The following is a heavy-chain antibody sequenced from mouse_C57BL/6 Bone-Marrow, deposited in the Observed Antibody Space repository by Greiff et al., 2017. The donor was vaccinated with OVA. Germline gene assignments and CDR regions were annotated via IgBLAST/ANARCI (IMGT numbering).Heavy chain of an antibody. V-gene: IGHV1-76*01. CDR2: IYPGSDNI. D-gene: IGHD1-1*02. CDR3: ARSGLWSYWYFDV. CDR1: GYTFTDYY. J-gene: IGHJ1*03. Sequence: QVQLQQSGAELVRPGASVKLSCKASGYTFTDYYINWVKQRPGQGLEWIARIYPGSDNIYYNEKFKDKATLTAEKSSSTAYMQLSSLTSKDSAVYFCARSGLWSYWYFDVWGTGTTVTVSS.